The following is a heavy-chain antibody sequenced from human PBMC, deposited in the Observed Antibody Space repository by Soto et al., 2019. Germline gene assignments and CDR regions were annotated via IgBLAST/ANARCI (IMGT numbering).Heavy chain of an antibody. D-gene: IGHD3-9*01. V-gene: IGHV3-21*02. CDR2: INEDSTYI. CDR3: VRDFGRYFRSGYMDV. CDR1: GFTFSSFS. Sequence: EVRLVESGGGLVKPWGSLILSCAASGFTFSSFSMNWVRQAPGKGLEWLSSINEDSTYIYYGDSLRGRSTISRDNAKDSLYLQIDRLRAEDTAVYYGVRDFGRYFRSGYMDVWGDGDKVIVS. J-gene: IGHJ6*03.